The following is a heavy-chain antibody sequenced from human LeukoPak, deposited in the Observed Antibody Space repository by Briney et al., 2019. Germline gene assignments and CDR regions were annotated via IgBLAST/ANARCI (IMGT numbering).Heavy chain of an antibody. CDR2: ISWNSENI. J-gene: IGHJ4*02. D-gene: IGHD1-26*01. Sequence: GGSLRLSCAASGFTFSSYWMHWVRQVPGKGLQWVSGISWNSENIVYADSVKGRFTISRDNAKNSLYLQMNSLRTEDMAFYYCAKDMGSMGGTGLDHWGQGTLVTVSS. CDR1: GFTFSSYW. V-gene: IGHV3-9*03. CDR3: AKDMGSMGGTGLDH.